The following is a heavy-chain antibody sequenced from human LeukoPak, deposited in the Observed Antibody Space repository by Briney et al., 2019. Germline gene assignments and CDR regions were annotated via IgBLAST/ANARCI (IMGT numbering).Heavy chain of an antibody. J-gene: IGHJ4*02. CDR2: MNPNSGNT. V-gene: IGHV1-8*03. CDR1: GYTFTSYD. Sequence: GASLKVSCKASGYTFTSYDINWVRQATGQGLEWMGWMNPNSGNTGYAQKFQGRVTITRNTSISTAYMELSSLRSEDTAVYYCARVIHSSGWYGLDYWGQGTLVTVSS. CDR3: ARVIHSSGWYGLDY. D-gene: IGHD6-19*01.